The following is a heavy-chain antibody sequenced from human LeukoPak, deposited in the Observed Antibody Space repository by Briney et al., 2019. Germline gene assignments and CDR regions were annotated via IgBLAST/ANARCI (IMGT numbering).Heavy chain of an antibody. D-gene: IGHD1-26*01. V-gene: IGHV4-31*03. CDR3: ARAPYSGSLQPYYYYGMDV. CDR2: IYYSGST. CDR1: GGSISSGGYY. Sequence: PSETLSLTCTVSGGSISSGGYYWSWIRQHPGKGLEWIGYIYYSGSTYYNPSLKSRVTISVDTSKNQFSLKLSSVTAADTAVYYCARAPYSGSLQPYYYYGMDVWGQGTTVTVSS. J-gene: IGHJ6*02.